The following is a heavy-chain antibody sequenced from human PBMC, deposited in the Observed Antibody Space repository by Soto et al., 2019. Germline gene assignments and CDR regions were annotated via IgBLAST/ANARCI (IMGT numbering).Heavy chain of an antibody. Sequence: VQLVESGGGLVQPGGSLRLSCAASGFAFGSYWMHWVRQAPGKGLVWVSRISQDGAIANQADSVKGRFTISRDNAKNTLFLPVNSLRDDDPAVYDCLRGARHGNEFADQWGQGTLVTVSS. V-gene: IGHV3-74*01. CDR1: GFAFGSYW. D-gene: IGHD1-1*01. CDR3: LRGARHGNEFADQ. J-gene: IGHJ4*02. CDR2: ISQDGAIA.